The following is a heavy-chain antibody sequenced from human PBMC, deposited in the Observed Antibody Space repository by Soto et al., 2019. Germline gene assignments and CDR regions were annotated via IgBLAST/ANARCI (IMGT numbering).Heavy chain of an antibody. CDR2: ISAYNGHT. D-gene: IGHD3-16*01. Sequence: VQLVQSGVDVKQPGASVKVSCKAMGYTFTNYGLSWVRQAPGEGLEWMGWISAYNGHTKYAQKVQDRLTLTTDTSACTAYLELRSLRSDDTAVYYCVRGDGGYFDHWGQGTLVLVSS. CDR1: GYTFTNYG. V-gene: IGHV1-18*01. J-gene: IGHJ4*02. CDR3: VRGDGGYFDH.